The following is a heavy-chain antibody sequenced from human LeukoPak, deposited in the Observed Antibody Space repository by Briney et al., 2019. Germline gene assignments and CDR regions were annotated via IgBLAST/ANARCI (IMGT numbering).Heavy chain of an antibody. CDR1: GYTFSDYG. CDR3: AKGNWRYFDY. CDR2: ISYSGVVK. D-gene: IGHD1-1*01. Sequence: GGSLRLSCAASGYTFSDYGMHWVRQAPGKGLEWLSVISYSGVVKFYADSVKGRFTISRDNSKNTLYLQMNNLADEDTAVYYCAKGNWRYFDYWGQGTLVTVSS. J-gene: IGHJ4*02. V-gene: IGHV3-30*18.